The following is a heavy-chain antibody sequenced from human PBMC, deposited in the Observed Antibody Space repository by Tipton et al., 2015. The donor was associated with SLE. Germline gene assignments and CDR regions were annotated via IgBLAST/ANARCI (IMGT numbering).Heavy chain of an antibody. J-gene: IGHJ3*01. Sequence: TLSLTCAVYGGSFSGYYWSWIRQPPGKGLEWIGYIYYSGSTNYNPSLKSRVTISVDTSKNQFSLKLSSVTAADTAVYYCARQRNWNRRGALDVWGQGTMVTVSS. CDR1: GGSFSGYY. CDR2: IYYSGST. CDR3: ARQRNWNRRGALDV. D-gene: IGHD1-1*01. V-gene: IGHV4-59*08.